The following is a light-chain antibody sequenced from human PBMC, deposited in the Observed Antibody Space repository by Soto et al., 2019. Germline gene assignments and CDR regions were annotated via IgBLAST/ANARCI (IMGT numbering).Light chain of an antibody. Sequence: QSVLTQPPSASGTPGQRVTISCSGSSSNIGSNYVYWYQQLPGTAPKLLIFVNSQRPSGVPDRFSGSKSGTSASLAITGLQAEDEADYYCQSFDSSRIGLLFGGGTQLTVL. CDR2: VNS. CDR1: SSNIGSNY. V-gene: IGLV1-47*02. J-gene: IGLJ2*01. CDR3: QSFDSSRIGLL.